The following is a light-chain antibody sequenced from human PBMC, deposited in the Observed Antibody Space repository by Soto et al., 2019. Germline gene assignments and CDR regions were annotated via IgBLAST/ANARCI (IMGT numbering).Light chain of an antibody. J-gene: IGKJ1*01. CDR1: QSVFNY. V-gene: IGKV3-11*01. CDR2: DAS. Sequence: EIVLTQSPATLSLSPGERATLSCRASQSVFNYLAWYQQNPGQAPRLLIYDASDRATGIPARFTGSGSGTDFTLTISSLEPEDFAVYYCQHRSNWPGTFGQGTKVEIK. CDR3: QHRSNWPGT.